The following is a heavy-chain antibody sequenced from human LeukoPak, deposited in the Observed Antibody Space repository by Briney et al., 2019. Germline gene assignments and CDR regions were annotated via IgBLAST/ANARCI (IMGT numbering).Heavy chain of an antibody. V-gene: IGHV4-4*02. CDR2: IYHSGST. D-gene: IGHD3-10*01. CDR3: ARGGVNFDY. Sequence: SETLSLTCAVSGGSISSSNWWSWVRQPPGQGLEWIGEIYHSGSTNYNPSLKSRVTTSVDKSKNQFSLKLSSVTAADTAVYYCARGGVNFDYWGQGTLVTVSS. J-gene: IGHJ4*02. CDR1: GGSISSSNW.